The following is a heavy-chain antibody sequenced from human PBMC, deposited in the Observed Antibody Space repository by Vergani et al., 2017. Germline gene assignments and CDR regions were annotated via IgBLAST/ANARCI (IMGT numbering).Heavy chain of an antibody. CDR3: ARVGGRGFFDY. D-gene: IGHD3-10*01. Sequence: QVQLQESGPGLVKPSETLSLTCTVSGGSISSYYWSWIRQPPGKGLEWIGYSYYSGSTNYNPSLKSRVTISVDTSKNQFSLKLSSVTAADTAVYYCARVGGRGFFDYWGQGTLVTVSS. CDR2: SYYSGST. J-gene: IGHJ4*02. CDR1: GGSISSYY. V-gene: IGHV4-59*01.